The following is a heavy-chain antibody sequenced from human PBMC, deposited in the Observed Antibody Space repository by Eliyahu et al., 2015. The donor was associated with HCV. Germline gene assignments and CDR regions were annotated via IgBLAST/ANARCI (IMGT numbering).Heavy chain of an antibody. V-gene: IGHV3-7*01. J-gene: IGHJ4*02. CDR3: ARWNEAFDL. CDR1: GFXFTSFV. D-gene: IGHD1-1*01. Sequence: EVQLVESGGGLVQPGGSXRLXXAAXGFXFTSFVXGWVRQPPGKGLEWLANIRQAGSEKSYVDPVKGRFTISRDNAKNSLYLQMSSLRGEDTAVYYCARWNEAFDLWGQGTLVTVSS. CDR2: IRQAGSEK.